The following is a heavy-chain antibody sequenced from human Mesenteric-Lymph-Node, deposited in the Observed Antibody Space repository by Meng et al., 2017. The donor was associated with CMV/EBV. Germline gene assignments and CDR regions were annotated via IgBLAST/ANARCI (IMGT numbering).Heavy chain of an antibody. V-gene: IGHV3-53*01. CDR3: ARGLYWTGAFDI. D-gene: IGHD3/OR15-3a*01. J-gene: IGHJ3*02. Sequence: GESLKISCEASGFTVSTNYMNWVRQAPGKGLEWVSVIYSTGNTYYVESVKGRFTISRDYSKNMVYLQMNSLRADDTAVYYCARGLYWTGAFDIWGQGTMVTVSS. CDR2: IYSTGNT. CDR1: GFTVSTNY.